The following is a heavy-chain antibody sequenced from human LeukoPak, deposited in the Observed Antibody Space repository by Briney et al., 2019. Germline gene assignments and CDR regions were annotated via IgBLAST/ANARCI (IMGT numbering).Heavy chain of an antibody. J-gene: IGHJ3*02. V-gene: IGHV4-4*07. Sequence: SETLSLTCTVSGGSISSYYWNWIRQPAGKGLEWIGRIYTSGTTNYNPSLKNRVTMSVDMSKNQFSLKLSSVTAADTAVYYCARGNKNAFDIWGQGTMVTVSS. CDR2: IYTSGTT. CDR1: GGSISSYY. CDR3: ARGNKNAFDI.